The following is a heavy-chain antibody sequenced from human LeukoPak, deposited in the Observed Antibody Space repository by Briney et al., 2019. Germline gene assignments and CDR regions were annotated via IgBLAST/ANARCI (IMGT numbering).Heavy chain of an antibody. CDR3: ARDLGGNSWYYYMDV. Sequence: ASVKVSCKASGYTFTGYYMHWVRQAPGQGLEWMGWINPNSGGTNYAQKFQGRVTMTRDTSISTAYMELSRLRSDDTAVYYCARDLGGNSWYYYMDVWGEGTTVTVSS. CDR1: GYTFTGYY. D-gene: IGHD4-23*01. V-gene: IGHV1-2*02. J-gene: IGHJ6*03. CDR2: INPNSGGT.